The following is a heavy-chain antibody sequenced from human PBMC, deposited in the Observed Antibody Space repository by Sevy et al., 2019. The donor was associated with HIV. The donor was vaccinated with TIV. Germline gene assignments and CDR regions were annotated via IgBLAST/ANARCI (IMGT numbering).Heavy chain of an antibody. V-gene: IGHV5-51*01. CDR1: GYSFTSYW. J-gene: IGHJ4*02. Sequence: GESLKISCKGSGYSFTSYWIGWGRQMPGKGLEWMGIIYPGDSDTRYSRSFQGQVTISGDKSVSTAYLQWSSLKASDTAMFYCARRSTGIVGTHFDYWGQGTPGHRLL. D-gene: IGHD1-26*01. CDR2: IYPGDSDT. CDR3: ARRSTGIVGTHFDY.